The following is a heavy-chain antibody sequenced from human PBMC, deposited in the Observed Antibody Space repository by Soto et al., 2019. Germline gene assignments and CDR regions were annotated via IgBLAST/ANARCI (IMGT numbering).Heavy chain of an antibody. D-gene: IGHD5-12*01. Sequence: SETLSLTCTVSGGSISPYYWSWIRQPPGKGLEWIXYVYXXXSXNXXXSXXXXVTMSVDTSRNRFSLKLSSLTAADTAVYYCAKYRRTEAEGYRLDFWGPGTLVTVSS. CDR3: AKYRRTEAEGYRLDF. CDR2: VYXXXSX. J-gene: IGHJ4*02. CDR1: GGSISPYY. V-gene: IGHV4-59*01.